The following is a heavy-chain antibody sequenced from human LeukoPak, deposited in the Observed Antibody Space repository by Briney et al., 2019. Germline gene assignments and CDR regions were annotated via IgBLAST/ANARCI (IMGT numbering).Heavy chain of an antibody. CDR2: ISYDGSNK. D-gene: IGHD3-3*01. CDR1: GFTFSSYG. Sequence: GRSLRLSCAASGFTFSSYGMHWVRQAPGKGLEWVAVISYDGSNKYYADSVKGRFTISRDNSKNTLYLQMNSLRAEDTAVYYCARDPVGYYDFWSGYLDYWGQGTLVTVSS. J-gene: IGHJ4*02. CDR3: ARDPVGYYDFWSGYLDY. V-gene: IGHV3-30*03.